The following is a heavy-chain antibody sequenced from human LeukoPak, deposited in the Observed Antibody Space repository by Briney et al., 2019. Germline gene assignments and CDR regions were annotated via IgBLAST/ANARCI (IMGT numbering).Heavy chain of an antibody. CDR1: VYTFTSNY. Sequence: GASVKVSCKASVYTFTSNYMHWVRQAPGQGLEWMGVIHPSGGGTNQAPKFQGRVTMTRDTSTATVFMELSSLTSEDTATYYCARMEMDPAMVTNYFDYWGQGTLVTVSS. CDR2: IHPSGGGT. J-gene: IGHJ4*02. D-gene: IGHD5-18*01. CDR3: ARMEMDPAMVTNYFDY. V-gene: IGHV1-46*01.